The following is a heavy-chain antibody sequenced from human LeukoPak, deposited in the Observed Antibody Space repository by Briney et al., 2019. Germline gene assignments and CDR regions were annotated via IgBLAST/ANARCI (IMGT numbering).Heavy chain of an antibody. Sequence: GGSLRLSCAASGFTVSSNYMSWVREAPGKGREWVSVIYSGGSTYYADSVKGRFTISRENSKNTLYLQMNRLRAENTAVYYCENGTRGIVSWGQGTLVTVSS. V-gene: IGHV3-53*01. CDR2: IYSGGST. D-gene: IGHD3-10*01. J-gene: IGHJ5*02. CDR3: ENGTRGIVS. CDR1: GFTVSSNY.